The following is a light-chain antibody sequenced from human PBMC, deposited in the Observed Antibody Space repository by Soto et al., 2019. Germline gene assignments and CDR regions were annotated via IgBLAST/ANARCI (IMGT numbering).Light chain of an antibody. CDR1: QSVDSN. CDR3: QQYNNWLT. V-gene: IGKV3-15*01. Sequence: EILMTLSPATLSVSPGERATLSCRASQSVDSNLAWYQQKPGQAPRLLIYGASTRATGIPARFSGSGSGTEFTLTISSLQSEDFAVYYCQQYNNWLTFGGGTKVDIK. CDR2: GAS. J-gene: IGKJ4*01.